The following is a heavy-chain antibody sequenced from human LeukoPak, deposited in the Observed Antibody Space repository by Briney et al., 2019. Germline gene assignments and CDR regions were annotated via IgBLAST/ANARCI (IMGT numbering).Heavy chain of an antibody. Sequence: PGGSLRLSCAASGFTFSNAWMSWVRQAPGKGLEWVGRIKSKTDGGTTDYAAPVKGRFTISRDDSKNTLYLQMNSLKTEDTAVYYCTTEDYDILTGVYYYYMDVWGKGTTVTVSS. CDR1: GFTFSNAW. CDR3: TTEDYDILTGVYYYYMDV. D-gene: IGHD3-9*01. J-gene: IGHJ6*03. CDR2: IKSKTDGGTT. V-gene: IGHV3-15*01.